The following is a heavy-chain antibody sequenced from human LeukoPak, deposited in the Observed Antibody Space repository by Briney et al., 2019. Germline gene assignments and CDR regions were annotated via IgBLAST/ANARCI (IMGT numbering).Heavy chain of an antibody. J-gene: IGHJ3*02. D-gene: IGHD2-15*01. CDR2: IWYDGSNK. CDR3: AKERNDCSGGRRHYLDAFDI. Sequence: PGRSLRLSCAASGFTFSSYGMHWVRQPPGKGLEWGAVIWYDGSNKYYADSVKGRFTISRDNSTTTLYLQVTSMLAKDTAWYYYAKERNDCSGGRRHYLDAFDIWGQGAMVTVSS. V-gene: IGHV3-33*06. CDR1: GFTFSSYG.